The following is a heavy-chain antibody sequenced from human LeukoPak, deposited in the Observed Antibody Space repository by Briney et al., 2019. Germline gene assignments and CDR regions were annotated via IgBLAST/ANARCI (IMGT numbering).Heavy chain of an antibody. Sequence: GGSLRLSCAASRFLFSDYYMSWMRQAPGKGLEWVSYIDGSSSNMYYADSVKGRFTISRDNAKNSLYLQMNSLRGEDTAVYYCVRAYTRGYSDDFDYWGQGTLVTVSS. CDR1: RFLFSDYY. J-gene: IGHJ4*02. D-gene: IGHD3-22*01. V-gene: IGHV3-11*01. CDR3: VRAYTRGYSDDFDY. CDR2: IDGSSSNM.